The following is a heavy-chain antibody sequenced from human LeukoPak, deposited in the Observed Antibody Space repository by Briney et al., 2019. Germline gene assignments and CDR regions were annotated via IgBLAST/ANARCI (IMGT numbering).Heavy chain of an antibody. D-gene: IGHD3-22*01. CDR2: INSDGSST. J-gene: IGHJ4*02. V-gene: IGHV3-74*01. Sequence: SGGSLRLSCAASGFTFSSYWMHWVRQAPGKGLVWVSRINSDGSSTSYADSVKGRFTISRDNSKNTLYLQMNSLRAEDTAVYYCARGPIYYDSSGYPPGFDYWGQGTLVTVSS. CDR3: ARGPIYYDSSGYPPGFDY. CDR1: GFTFSSYW.